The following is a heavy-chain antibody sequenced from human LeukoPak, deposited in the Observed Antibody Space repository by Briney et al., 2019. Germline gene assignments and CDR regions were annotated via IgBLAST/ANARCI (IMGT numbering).Heavy chain of an antibody. CDR1: GGSISSYY. CDR3: ARGPMGPLYYYYYYMDV. Sequence: SETLSLTCTVSGGSISSYYWSWIRQPAGKGLEWIGRIYTSGSTNYNPPLKSRVTMSVDTSKNQFSLKLSSVTAADTAVYYCARGPMGPLYYYYYYMDVWGKGTTVTVSS. J-gene: IGHJ6*03. D-gene: IGHD2-8*01. CDR2: IYTSGST. V-gene: IGHV4-4*07.